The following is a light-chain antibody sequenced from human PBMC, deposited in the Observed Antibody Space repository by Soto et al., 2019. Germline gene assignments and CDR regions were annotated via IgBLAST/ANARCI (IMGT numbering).Light chain of an antibody. V-gene: IGLV1-44*01. CDR2: SNN. J-gene: IGLJ2*01. Sequence: QSVLTQPPSASGTPGQRVTISCSGSRSNIGSNTVNWYQHLPGTAPKLLIYSNNQRPSGVPDRFSGSKSGTSASLAISGLQSEDEAEYYCAAWDDSLNVVVFGGGTKLTVL. CDR3: AAWDDSLNVVV. CDR1: RSNIGSNT.